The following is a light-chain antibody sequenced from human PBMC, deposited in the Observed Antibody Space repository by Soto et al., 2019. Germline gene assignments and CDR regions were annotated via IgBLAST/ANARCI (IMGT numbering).Light chain of an antibody. CDR2: EVS. J-gene: IGLJ1*01. V-gene: IGLV2-14*01. CDR1: SSDVGGYNY. Sequence: QSALTQPASVSGSPGQSITISCTGTSSDVGGYNYVSWYQQHPGKAPKLMIYEVSNRPSGVSNRLSGSKSGNTASLTISGRQAEDEADYYCSSYTGRSTYVLGTGTKVTVL. CDR3: SSYTGRSTYV.